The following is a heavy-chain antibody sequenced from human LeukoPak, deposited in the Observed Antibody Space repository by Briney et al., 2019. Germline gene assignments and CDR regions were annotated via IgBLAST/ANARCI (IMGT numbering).Heavy chain of an antibody. V-gene: IGHV3-30*02. J-gene: IGHJ6*03. CDR1: GFTFTNYA. CDR2: IRYDGSYK. CDR3: AKLSNNYMDV. Sequence: PGGSLRLSCAASGFTFTNYAMHWVRQAPGKGLEWVAFIRYDGSYKYYADSVKGRFTISRDSSKNTLYLQMNSLRAEDTAVYYCAKLSNNYMDVWGKGTTVTVSS.